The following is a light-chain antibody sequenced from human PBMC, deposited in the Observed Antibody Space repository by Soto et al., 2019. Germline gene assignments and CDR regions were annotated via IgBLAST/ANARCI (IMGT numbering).Light chain of an antibody. Sequence: QSVLTQPPSVSGAPGQRVTISCTGSSSNIGAGYDVHWYQQLPGTAPKLLIYGNSNRPSGVPDRFSGSKSGTSASLAITGRQAEDEADYYCQSYDSSLSGWVFGGGTKLTVL. CDR1: SSNIGAGYD. V-gene: IGLV1-40*01. CDR3: QSYDSSLSGWV. J-gene: IGLJ2*01. CDR2: GNS.